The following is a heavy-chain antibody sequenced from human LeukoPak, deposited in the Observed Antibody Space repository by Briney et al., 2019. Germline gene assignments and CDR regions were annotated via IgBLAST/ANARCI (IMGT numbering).Heavy chain of an antibody. CDR1: GYTFTRYA. D-gene: IGHD2-2*02. V-gene: IGHV1-18*01. Sequence: ASVKVYCKASGYTFTRYAISWVRQAPGQGPEWMGWISAYNGNIDYAQKFQGRVTLTTDTSTSTAYMELRSLRSDDTAVYYCARYCSSTSCYTYYYYYGIDVWGQGTTVTVSS. CDR2: ISAYNGNI. J-gene: IGHJ6*02. CDR3: ARYCSSTSCYTYYYYYGIDV.